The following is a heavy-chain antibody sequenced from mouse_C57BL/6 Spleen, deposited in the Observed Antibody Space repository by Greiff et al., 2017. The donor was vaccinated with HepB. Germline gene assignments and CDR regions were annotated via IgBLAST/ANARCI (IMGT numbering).Heavy chain of an antibody. CDR2: IDPSDSYT. V-gene: IGHV1-69*01. D-gene: IGHD2-2*01. CDR3: ARTWGNGYDGMAY. J-gene: IGHJ3*01. CDR1: GYTFTSYW. Sequence: VQLQQPGAELVMPGASVKLSCKASGYTFTSYWMHWVKQRPGHGLEWIGEIDPSDSYTNYNQKFKGKSTLTVDKSSSTAYMQLRSLTSEDSAVYYCARTWGNGYDGMAYWGEGTAVTVSA.